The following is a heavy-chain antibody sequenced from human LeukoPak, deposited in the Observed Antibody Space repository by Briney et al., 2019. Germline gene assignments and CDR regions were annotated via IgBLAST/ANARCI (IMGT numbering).Heavy chain of an antibody. CDR2: INTNTGNP. V-gene: IGHV7-4-1*02. CDR3: ARGRIRLWLKRSWFDP. D-gene: IGHD5-18*01. CDR1: GYTFTSYA. J-gene: IGHJ5*02. Sequence: GASVKVSCKASGYTFTSYAMNWVRQAPGQGLEWMGWINTNTGNPTYAQGFTGRFVFSLDTSVSTAYLQISSLKAEDTAVYYCARGRIRLWLKRSWFDPWGQGTLVTVSS.